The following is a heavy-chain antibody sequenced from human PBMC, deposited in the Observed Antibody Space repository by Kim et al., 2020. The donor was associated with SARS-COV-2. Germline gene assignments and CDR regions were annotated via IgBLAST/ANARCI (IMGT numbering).Heavy chain of an antibody. CDR2: DGSNK. CDR3: AKSPGLDY. Sequence: DGSNKYYANSVKGRFTISRDNSKNTLYLQMNSLRAEDTAVYYCAKSPGLDYWGQGTLVTVSS. V-gene: IGHV3-30*02. J-gene: IGHJ4*02.